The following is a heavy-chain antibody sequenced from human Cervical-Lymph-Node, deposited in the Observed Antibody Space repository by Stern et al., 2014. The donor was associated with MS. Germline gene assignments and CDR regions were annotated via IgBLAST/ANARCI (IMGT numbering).Heavy chain of an antibody. Sequence: QLQLQESGPGLVKPSGTLSLTCAVSSDSISSGNWWSWVRQPPGKGLEWIGAVHHRGSTNYNPSLNSRVPMSVDKSKNQFPLKLSSVTAADTAVYYCATLLGSSGWYADYEMDVWGQGTTVTVSS. CDR2: VHHRGST. D-gene: IGHD6-19*01. V-gene: IGHV4-4*02. CDR1: SDSISSGNW. J-gene: IGHJ6*02. CDR3: ATLLGSSGWYADYEMDV.